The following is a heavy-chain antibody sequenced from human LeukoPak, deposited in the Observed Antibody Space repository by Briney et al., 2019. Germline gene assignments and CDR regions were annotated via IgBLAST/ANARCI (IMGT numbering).Heavy chain of an antibody. CDR2: INHSGGT. CDR1: GGSFSGYY. Sequence: PSETLSLTCAVYGGSFSGYYWSWIRQPPGKGLEWIGEINHSGGTNYNPSLKSRVTISVDTSKNQFSLKLSSVTAADTAVYYCARGSWNGDYVDYWGQGTLVTVSS. J-gene: IGHJ4*02. V-gene: IGHV4-34*01. CDR3: ARGSWNGDYVDY. D-gene: IGHD1-1*01.